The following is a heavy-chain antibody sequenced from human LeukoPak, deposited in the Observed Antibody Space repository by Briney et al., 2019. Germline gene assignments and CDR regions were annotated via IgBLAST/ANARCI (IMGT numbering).Heavy chain of an antibody. CDR2: IKQDGSQK. J-gene: IGHJ4*02. CDR1: GFTFNNYW. V-gene: IGHV3-7*01. CDR3: ARDRTSDSWADH. Sequence: GGSLRLSCAASGFTFNNYWMNWVRQAPGKGLEWVANIKQDGSQKYYVDSVKGRFTVYRDNAKNSLYLQMNSLRAEDTAVYYCARDRTSDSWADHWGQGTLVTVSP. D-gene: IGHD3-22*01.